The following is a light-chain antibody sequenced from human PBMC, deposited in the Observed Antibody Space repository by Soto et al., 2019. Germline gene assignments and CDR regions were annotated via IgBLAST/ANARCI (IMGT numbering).Light chain of an antibody. CDR3: QQHGSSPYS. CDR2: STS. V-gene: IGKV3-20*01. J-gene: IGKJ2*01. CDR1: QGVSSSD. Sequence: EIVLTQSPGTLSLSPGDRATLSCRASQGVSSSDLAWYQHKPGQAPRRLIYSTSNRAPGIPDGFSGSGSGTAFTRFSSRVEPEYFAVYYCQQHGSSPYSFGEGTKLEMK.